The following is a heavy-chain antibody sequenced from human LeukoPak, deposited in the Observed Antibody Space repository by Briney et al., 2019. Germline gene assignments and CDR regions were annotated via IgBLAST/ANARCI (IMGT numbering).Heavy chain of an antibody. V-gene: IGHV3-49*03. Sequence: GGSLRLSCTASGFTFGDYAMSWFRQAPGKGLEGVGFIRSKAYGGTTEYAASVKGRFTISRDDSKSLAYLQMNSLTTEDTGVYYCTSPRTLVVVPDAADYWGQGTLVTVSS. CDR1: GFTFGDYA. D-gene: IGHD2-2*01. J-gene: IGHJ4*02. CDR3: TSPRTLVVVPDAADY. CDR2: IRSKAYGGTT.